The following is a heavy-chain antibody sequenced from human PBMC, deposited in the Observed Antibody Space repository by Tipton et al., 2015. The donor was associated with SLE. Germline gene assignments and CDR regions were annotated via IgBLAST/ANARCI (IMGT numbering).Heavy chain of an antibody. V-gene: IGHV1-2*02. CDR1: GYTFTAYY. D-gene: IGHD1-1*01. CDR2: INPKNGGT. CDR3: ARVVRGLERRNAFDI. Sequence: LVQSGAEVKVSCKGSGYTFTAYYMHWVRQAPGQGLEWMGWINPKNGGTNFAQNFQGRVTLTRDTSISTALMELSRLRSDDTAVYYCARVVRGLERRNAFDIWGQGTMVTVSS. J-gene: IGHJ3*02.